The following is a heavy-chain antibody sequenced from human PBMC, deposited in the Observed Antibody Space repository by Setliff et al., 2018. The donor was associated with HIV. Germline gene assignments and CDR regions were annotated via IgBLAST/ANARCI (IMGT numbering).Heavy chain of an antibody. V-gene: IGHV4-34*01. CDR1: TESLTRYD. Sequence: PSETLSLTCAVYTESLTRYDWAWIRQSPEKGLEWIGEIDDSGSIIYNPSLQSRVTMSVDTSKNQFSLKVRSLTAADTGLYYCARVKSIKTTLVRLWPRFDLWGQGTQVT. D-gene: IGHD3-10*01. CDR2: IDDSGSI. CDR3: ARVKSIKTTLVRLWPRFDL. J-gene: IGHJ5*02.